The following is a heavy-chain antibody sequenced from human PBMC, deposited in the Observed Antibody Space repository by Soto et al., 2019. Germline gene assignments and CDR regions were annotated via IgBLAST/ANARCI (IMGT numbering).Heavy chain of an antibody. V-gene: IGHV1-2*02. Sequence: RASVKVSCKASGYTFTGYYMHWVRQAPGQGLEWMGWINPNSGGTNYAQKFQGRVTMTRDTSISTAYMELSRLRSDDTAVYYCARDREQWLEIFDYWGQGTLVTVSS. CDR1: GYTFTGYY. CDR3: ARDREQWLEIFDY. D-gene: IGHD6-19*01. J-gene: IGHJ4*02. CDR2: INPNSGGT.